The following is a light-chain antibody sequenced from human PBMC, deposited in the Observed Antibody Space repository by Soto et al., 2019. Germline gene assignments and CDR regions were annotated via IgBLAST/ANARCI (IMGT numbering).Light chain of an antibody. Sequence: DIQLNQSPSPMSASLGDRVTITCRASQSISSWLAWYQQRPVKAPILLIYHACSLKSGGPSRFSGSGSGTEVDLTISSLQPDVFATYYYQQYNSYRLTFGGDTEVEIK. CDR2: HAC. J-gene: IGKJ4*01. CDR1: QSISSW. CDR3: QQYNSYRLT. V-gene: IGKV1-5*01.